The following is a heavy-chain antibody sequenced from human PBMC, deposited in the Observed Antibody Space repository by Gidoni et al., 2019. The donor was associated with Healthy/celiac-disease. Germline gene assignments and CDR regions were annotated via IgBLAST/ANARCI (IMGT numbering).Heavy chain of an antibody. V-gene: IGHV3-23*04. CDR2: IRGSGGST. D-gene: IGHD2-2*02. CDR1: GFPFSSSA. CDR3: AKDLRKAHAVVPAAIQAFDY. J-gene: IGHJ4*02. Sequence: EVQLVESGGGFVQPGGSLRLSCAVSGFPFSSSAMIWVSQPPGKGLEWVSAIRGSGGSTDYEDSVKGRFTISRDNAKNTLYLQMNSLRVEDTAVYYCAKDLRKAHAVVPAAIQAFDYCGQGTLVTVSS.